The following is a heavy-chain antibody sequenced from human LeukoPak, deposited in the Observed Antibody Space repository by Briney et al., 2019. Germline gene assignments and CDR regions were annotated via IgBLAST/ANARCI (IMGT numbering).Heavy chain of an antibody. CDR3: ARSFEDPSSAAIFYFDD. V-gene: IGHV3-30-3*01. CDR1: GFTFSTYA. Sequence: GGSLRLSCAPSGFTFSTYAIHCVRQAPGKGLEWMAVISYDGSNKYYADSVKGRFTISRDNSKNTLYLQMNSLRAEDTAVYYCARSFEDPSSAAIFYFDDWGQGTLVTVSS. J-gene: IGHJ4*02. D-gene: IGHD2-2*02. CDR2: ISYDGSNK.